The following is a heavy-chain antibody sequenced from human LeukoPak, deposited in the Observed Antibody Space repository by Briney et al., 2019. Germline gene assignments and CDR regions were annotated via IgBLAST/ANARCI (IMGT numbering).Heavy chain of an antibody. V-gene: IGHV3-33*06. CDR2: IWYDGGNK. D-gene: IGHD3-3*01. CDR1: GFTFSSYG. J-gene: IGHJ4*02. Sequence: GGSLRLSCAASGFTFSSYGMHWVRQAPGKGLEWVAVIWYDGGNKYYADSVKGRFTISRDNSKNTLYLQMNSLRAEDTAVYYCAKAIGYDFWSGLDYWGQGTLVTVSS. CDR3: AKAIGYDFWSGLDY.